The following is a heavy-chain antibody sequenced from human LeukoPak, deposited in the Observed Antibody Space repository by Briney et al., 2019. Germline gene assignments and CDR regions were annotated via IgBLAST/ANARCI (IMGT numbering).Heavy chain of an antibody. D-gene: IGHD6-19*01. CDR3: ARASHASGCLIDY. CDR1: GITFSSYA. Sequence: PGGSLRLSCAASGITFSSYAMTWVRQAPGKGLEWVASIRNNGATTDYADSVKGRFSISRDNSKNTLYLQMNSLRAEDTAVYYCARASHASGCLIDYWGREPLATVPS. CDR2: IRNNGATT. V-gene: IGHV3-23*01. J-gene: IGHJ4*02.